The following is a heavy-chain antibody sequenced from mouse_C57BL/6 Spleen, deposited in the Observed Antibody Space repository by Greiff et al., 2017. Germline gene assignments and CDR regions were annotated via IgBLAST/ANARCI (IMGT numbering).Heavy chain of an antibody. CDR1: GYTFTDYY. CDR2: INPYNGGT. D-gene: IGHD2-4*01. Sequence: EVKLQESGPVLVKPGASVKMSCKASGYTFTDYYMNWVKQSHGKSLEWIGVINPYNGGTSYNQKFKGKATLTVDKSSSTAYMELNSLTSEDSAVYYCAREDDYDEGFAYWGQGTLVTVSA. V-gene: IGHV1-19*01. CDR3: AREDDYDEGFAY. J-gene: IGHJ3*01.